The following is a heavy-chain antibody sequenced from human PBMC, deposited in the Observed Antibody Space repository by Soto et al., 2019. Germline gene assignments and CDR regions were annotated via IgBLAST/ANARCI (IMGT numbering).Heavy chain of an antibody. V-gene: IGHV1-18*01. Sequence: GASVKVSCKASGYTFTSYGISWVRQAPGQGLEWMGWISAYNGNTNYAQKLQGRVTMTTDTSTSTAYMELRSLRSDDTAVYYCAIDSDYGGPTSYFAYWGQGTLVTVSS. D-gene: IGHD4-17*01. J-gene: IGHJ4*02. CDR2: ISAYNGNT. CDR3: AIDSDYGGPTSYFAY. CDR1: GYTFTSYG.